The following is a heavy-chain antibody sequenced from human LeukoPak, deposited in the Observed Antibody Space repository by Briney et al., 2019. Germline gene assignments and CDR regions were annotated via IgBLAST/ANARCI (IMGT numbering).Heavy chain of an antibody. D-gene: IGHD3-10*01. J-gene: IGHJ4*02. CDR3: ARAYGSDD. Sequence: GASVKVSCKASGYTFTSFGIGWVRQAPGQGLEWMGWISACNGNTNYAQKFQDRVAMTRDTSTSTAYMELRSLRSDDTAFYYCARAYGSDDWGQGTLVTVSS. CDR1: GYTFTSFG. CDR2: ISACNGNT. V-gene: IGHV1-18*01.